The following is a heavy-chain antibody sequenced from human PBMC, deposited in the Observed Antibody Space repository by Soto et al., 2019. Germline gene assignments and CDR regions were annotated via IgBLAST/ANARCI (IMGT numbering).Heavy chain of an antibody. CDR2: IDVGGRYT. Sequence: GGSLRLSCAASGFTFSSNAMSWVRQAPGKGLEWVSAIDVGGRYTYYADSVRGRFTISRDDSKNTLYLQMSSLRAEDTAVYYCAKDPTDFWGQGTLVTSPQ. J-gene: IGHJ4*02. CDR3: AKDPTDF. V-gene: IGHV3-23*01. CDR1: GFTFSSNA.